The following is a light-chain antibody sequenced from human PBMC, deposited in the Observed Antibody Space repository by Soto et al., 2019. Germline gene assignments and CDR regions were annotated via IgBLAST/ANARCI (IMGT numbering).Light chain of an antibody. V-gene: IGLV2-11*01. CDR1: SSHVGCYNS. CDR3: CSYAGSYYV. CDR2: DVS. J-gene: IGLJ1*01. Sequence: QSALTQPRSVSGSPGQSVTISCTVTSSHVGCYNSVSWYQQHQGPAPKLMIYDVSKRPSGVPDRFSGSKSGNTASRTISGLQAEDEADYYCCSYAGSYYVFGTGTSSPS.